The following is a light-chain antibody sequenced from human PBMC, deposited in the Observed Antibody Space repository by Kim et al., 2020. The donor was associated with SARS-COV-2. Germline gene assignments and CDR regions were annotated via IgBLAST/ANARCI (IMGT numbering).Light chain of an antibody. CDR3: QQYKSYPDT. Sequence: SASVGDRVTLTRRASQSMSNLFAWYAQKTGRSPALLIYRASSLESGLPSRFSGSGSETVFTLPIGSLQPDDCATFYCQQYKSYPDTFGKGTRLEI. CDR2: RAS. CDR1: QSMSNL. J-gene: IGKJ2*01. V-gene: IGKV1-5*03.